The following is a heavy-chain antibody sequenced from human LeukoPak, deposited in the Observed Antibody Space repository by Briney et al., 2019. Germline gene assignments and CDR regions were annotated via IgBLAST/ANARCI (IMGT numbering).Heavy chain of an antibody. Sequence: ASVKVSCKASGYTFTSYAMRWVRQAPGQRLEWMGWINAGNGNTKYSQKFQGRVTITRDTSASTAYMELSSLRSEGTAVYYCARVGDYGDYVWRRAFDIWGQGTMVTVSS. D-gene: IGHD4-17*01. V-gene: IGHV1-3*01. CDR3: ARVGDYGDYVWRRAFDI. CDR1: GYTFTSYA. J-gene: IGHJ3*02. CDR2: INAGNGNT.